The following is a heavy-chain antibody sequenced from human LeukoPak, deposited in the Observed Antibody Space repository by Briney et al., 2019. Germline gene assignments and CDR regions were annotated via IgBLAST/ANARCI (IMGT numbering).Heavy chain of an antibody. D-gene: IGHD5-12*01. J-gene: IGHJ5*02. CDR2: IKQDGSEK. CDR3: ARDSGSGYDDWFDP. CDR1: GFTFSSYL. Sequence: PGGSLRLSCAASGFTFSSYLMSWVRQAPGKGLAWVANIKQDGSEKYYVDSVKGRFTISRDNAKNSLYLQMNSLRAEDTAVYYCARDSGSGYDDWFDPWGQGTLVTVSS. V-gene: IGHV3-7*01.